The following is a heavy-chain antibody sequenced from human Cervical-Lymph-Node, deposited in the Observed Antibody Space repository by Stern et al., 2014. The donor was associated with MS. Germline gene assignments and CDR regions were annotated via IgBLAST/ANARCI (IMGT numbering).Heavy chain of an antibody. CDR3: ARVGFRGVFPRDFYHGLDV. J-gene: IGHJ6*02. D-gene: IGHD3-10*01. CDR2: IYYSGST. Sequence: VQLEESGPGLVKPSGTLSLTCAVSGASITGNNWWSWVRQPPGKGLERIGEIYYSGSTNSNPSLKSRVTMSVDKSENQFSLKLSSVTAADTALYYCARVGFRGVFPRDFYHGLDVWGQGTTVTVSS. CDR1: GASITGNNW. V-gene: IGHV4-4*02.